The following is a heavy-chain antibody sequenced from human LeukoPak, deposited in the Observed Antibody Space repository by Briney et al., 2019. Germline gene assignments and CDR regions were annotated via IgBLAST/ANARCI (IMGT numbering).Heavy chain of an antibody. CDR3: ARAPSGRSGSHYVNY. D-gene: IGHD3-10*01. J-gene: IGHJ4*02. CDR2: IIPFFDVV. V-gene: IGHV1-69*01. Sequence: SVKVSCKASGGTFSKNVVSWVRQAPGQGLEWMGGIIPFFDVVSSAQRFQGRVTITADESTSTAYMELSSLRSEDTAVYYCARAPSGRSGSHYVNYWGQGTLVTVSS. CDR1: GGTFSKNV.